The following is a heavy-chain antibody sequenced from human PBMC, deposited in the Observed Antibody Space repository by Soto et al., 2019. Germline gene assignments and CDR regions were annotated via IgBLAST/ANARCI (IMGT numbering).Heavy chain of an antibody. CDR1: GGSFSPYF. D-gene: IGHD6-19*01. J-gene: IGHJ2*01. Sequence: QVQLQQWGAGLLKPSETLSLTCAVYGGSFSPYFWSWIRQPPGKGLEWIGEINHSGSTNYNPSLTRRATLSVYTSKNQVSLELTSVTAADTAVYYCARLASGWQYYYFDFWGRGTPVTVSS. CDR2: INHSGST. CDR3: ARLASGWQYYYFDF. V-gene: IGHV4-34*01.